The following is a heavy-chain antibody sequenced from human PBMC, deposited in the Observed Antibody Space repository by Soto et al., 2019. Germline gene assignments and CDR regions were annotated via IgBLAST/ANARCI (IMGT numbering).Heavy chain of an antibody. CDR3: AKDTYYHSSSGYYGFDP. D-gene: IGHD3-22*01. J-gene: IGHJ5*02. CDR2: ISHDGSKT. Sequence: QVQLVESGGGVVQPGRSLRLSCAASGFTFSSYGIHWVRQAPGKGLEWVAVISHDGSKTNYADSVKGRFTISRDNSKDTVVLQIDRLKAEETGVYYCAKDTYYHSSSGYYGFDPWGQGTLVTVSS. CDR1: GFTFSSYG. V-gene: IGHV3-30*18.